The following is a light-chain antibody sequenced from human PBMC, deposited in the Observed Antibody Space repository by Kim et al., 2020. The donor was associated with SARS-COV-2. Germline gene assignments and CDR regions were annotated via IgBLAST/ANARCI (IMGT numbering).Light chain of an antibody. Sequence: SVSPRQTASITCSGDKLGDKYAYWYQQKPGQSPILVIYQDSKRPSGIPERFSGSNSGNTATLTISGTQAMDEAAYYCQAWDSSNVVFGGGTQLTVL. CDR3: QAWDSSNVV. CDR2: QDS. V-gene: IGLV3-1*01. CDR1: KLGDKY. J-gene: IGLJ2*01.